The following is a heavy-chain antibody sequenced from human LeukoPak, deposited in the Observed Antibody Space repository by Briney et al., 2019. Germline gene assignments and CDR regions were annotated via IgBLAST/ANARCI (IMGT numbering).Heavy chain of an antibody. CDR1: GFTFSSYS. J-gene: IGHJ4*02. CDR2: ISSSSSYI. Sequence: GGSLRLSCAASGFTFSSYSMNWVRQAPGKGLEWVSSISSSSSYIYYADSVKGRFTISRDNAKNSPYLQMNSLRAEDTAVYYCARVMEYYYDSSGYDYWGQGTLVTVSS. V-gene: IGHV3-21*01. CDR3: ARVMEYYYDSSGYDY. D-gene: IGHD3-22*01.